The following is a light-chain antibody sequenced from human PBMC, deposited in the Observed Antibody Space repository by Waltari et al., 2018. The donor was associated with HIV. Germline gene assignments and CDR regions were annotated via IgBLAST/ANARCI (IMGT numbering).Light chain of an antibody. J-gene: IGLJ2*01. Sequence: QSAPTQPASVSGSPGQSITISCNHMGDLTYVSWYQQYPGKAPKPIIFEGTYRPSGVSNRFSGSKSGNTASLTISGLQGEDEAHYYCSSYTASGSVIFGGGTNLTVL. V-gene: IGLV2-14*03. CDR1: MGDLTY. CDR2: EGT. CDR3: SSYTASGSVI.